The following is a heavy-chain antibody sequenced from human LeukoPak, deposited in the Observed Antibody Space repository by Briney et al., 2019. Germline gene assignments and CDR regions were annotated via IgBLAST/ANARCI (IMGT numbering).Heavy chain of an antibody. D-gene: IGHD1-14*01. J-gene: IGHJ4*02. CDR1: GFTFSSYW. CDR3: ARGNQADDY. V-gene: IGHV3-74*01. Sequence: PGGSLRLSCAASGFTFSSYWMHWVRQVPGKGLVWVSRINTGGSSTTYADSVKGRFTISRDNAKNTLYLQMNSLRAEDTAVYYCARGNQADDYWGQGTLVTVSS. CDR2: INTGGSST.